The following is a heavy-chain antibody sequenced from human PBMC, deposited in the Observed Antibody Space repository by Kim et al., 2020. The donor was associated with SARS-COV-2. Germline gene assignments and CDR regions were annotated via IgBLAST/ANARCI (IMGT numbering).Heavy chain of an antibody. Sequence: SETLSLTCAVSGGSITSSQYYWGWIRQSPVKGLEWIGSIYYSGSAFYNPSLQSRVTLFVDTAKNQFSLKLSSVTAADTAVYYCAALAYDFWTGLGNWGWGTLVSVSS. CDR3: AALAYDFWTGLGN. J-gene: IGHJ4*02. CDR1: GGSITSSQYY. D-gene: IGHD3-3*01. V-gene: IGHV4-39*01. CDR2: IYYSGSA.